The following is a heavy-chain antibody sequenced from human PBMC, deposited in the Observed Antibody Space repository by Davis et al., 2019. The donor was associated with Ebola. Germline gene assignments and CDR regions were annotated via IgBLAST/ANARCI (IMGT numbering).Heavy chain of an antibody. D-gene: IGHD6-13*01. V-gene: IGHV3-13*01. CDR2: IGAAGDT. CDR3: ARAGFGSTWVDC. CDR1: GFTFRSYD. J-gene: IGHJ5*01. Sequence: PAGSLRLSCAASGFTFRSYDMHWVRQATGKGLEWVSAIGAAGDTYYPVSVKGRFTISRENAKNSLYLQMNSLRAEDTAVYYCARAGFGSTWVDCWGQGILVTVSS.